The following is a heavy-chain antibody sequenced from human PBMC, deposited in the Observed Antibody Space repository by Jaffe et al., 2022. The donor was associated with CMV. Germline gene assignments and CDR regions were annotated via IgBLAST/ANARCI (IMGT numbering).Heavy chain of an antibody. CDR1: GFTFSSYS. J-gene: IGHJ6*03. CDR3: ARDSLLEGCGGDCWTYYYYYMDV. CDR2: ISSSSSYI. Sequence: EVQLVESGGGLVKPGGSLRLSCAASGFTFSSYSMNWVRQAPGKGLEWVSSISSSSSYIYYADSVKGRFTISRDNAKNSLYLQMNSLRAEDTAVYYCARDSLLEGCGGDCWTYYYYYMDVWGKGTTVTVSS. D-gene: IGHD2-21*02. V-gene: IGHV3-21*01.